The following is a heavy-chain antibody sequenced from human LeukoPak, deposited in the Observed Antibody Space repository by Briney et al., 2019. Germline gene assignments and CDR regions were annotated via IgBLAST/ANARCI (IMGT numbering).Heavy chain of an antibody. CDR1: GGSISSSSYY. Sequence: SETLSLTCTVSGGSISSSSYYWGWIRQPPGKGLEWTGSIYYSGSTYYNPSLKSRVTISVDTSKNQFSLKLSSVTAADTAVYYCARVVGATNYFDYWGQGTLVTVSS. J-gene: IGHJ4*02. CDR2: IYYSGST. V-gene: IGHV4-39*01. D-gene: IGHD1-26*01. CDR3: ARVVGATNYFDY.